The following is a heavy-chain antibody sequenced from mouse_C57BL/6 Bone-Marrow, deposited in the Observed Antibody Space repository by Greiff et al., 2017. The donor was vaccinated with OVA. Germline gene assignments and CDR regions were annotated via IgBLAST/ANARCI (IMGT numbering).Heavy chain of an antibody. CDR2: IDPSDSYT. CDR1: GYTFTSYW. Sequence: QVQLKQPGAELVRPGTSVKLSCKASGYTFTSYWMHWVKQRPGQGLEWIGVIDPSDSYTNYNQKFKGKATLTVDTSSSTAYMQLSSLTSEDSAVYYCARKGSDYFDYWGQGTTLTVSS. V-gene: IGHV1-59*01. CDR3: ARKGSDYFDY. J-gene: IGHJ2*01.